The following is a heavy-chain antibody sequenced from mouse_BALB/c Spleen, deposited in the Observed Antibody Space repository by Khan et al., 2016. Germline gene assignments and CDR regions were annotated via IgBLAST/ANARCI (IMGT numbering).Heavy chain of an antibody. Sequence: QIQLVQSGAELARPGAAMKMSCKTSGCIFTSYTIQWIKQRPGQGLEWIGYINPDSAYTDYNQRFKDKATLTADTSSSTAYMQLSSLTSEDSAVYYCAREETNYALFDYWGQGTTLTVSS. CDR3: AREETNYALFDY. CDR2: INPDSAYT. D-gene: IGHD2-1*01. V-gene: IGHV1-4*01. J-gene: IGHJ2*01. CDR1: GCIFTSYT.